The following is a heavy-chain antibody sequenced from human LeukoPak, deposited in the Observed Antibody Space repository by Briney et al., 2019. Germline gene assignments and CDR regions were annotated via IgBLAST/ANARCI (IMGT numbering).Heavy chain of an antibody. J-gene: IGHJ6*04. D-gene: IGHD3-9*01. CDR3: AKDFPTVRYFDWLSNYYGMDV. CDR2: ISGSGGST. V-gene: IGHV3-23*01. Sequence: GASLRLSCAASGFTFSSYAMSWVRQAPGKGLEWVSAISGSGGSTYYADSVKGRFTISRDNSKNTLYLQMNSLRAEDTAVYYCAKDFPTVRYFDWLSNYYGMDVWGKGTTVTVSS. CDR1: GFTFSSYA.